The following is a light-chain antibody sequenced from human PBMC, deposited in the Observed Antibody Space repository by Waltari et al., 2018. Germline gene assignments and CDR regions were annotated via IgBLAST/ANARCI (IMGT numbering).Light chain of an antibody. CDR2: DAS. CDR1: QSGSGSY. Sequence: EIVLTPSPATLSLSPGESATPSCRASQSGSGSYLAWYQQKPGQAPRLLISDASNRATDIPDRFSGSGSGTDFTLTISRLEPEDFAVYYCQQYGTSPTWTFGQGTKVEIK. V-gene: IGKV3-20*01. CDR3: QQYGTSPTWT. J-gene: IGKJ1*01.